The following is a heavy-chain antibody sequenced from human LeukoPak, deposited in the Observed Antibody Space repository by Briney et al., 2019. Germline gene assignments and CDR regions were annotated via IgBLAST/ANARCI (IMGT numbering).Heavy chain of an antibody. Sequence: GGSLRLSCAASGFTFSSYWMSWVRQAPGKGLEWVANIKQDGSEKYYVDSVKGRFAISRDNAKNSLYLQMNSLRAEDTAVYYCATAYSGYDYFDYWGQGTLVTVSS. D-gene: IGHD5-12*01. CDR3: ATAYSGYDYFDY. CDR2: IKQDGSEK. CDR1: GFTFSSYW. V-gene: IGHV3-7*01. J-gene: IGHJ4*02.